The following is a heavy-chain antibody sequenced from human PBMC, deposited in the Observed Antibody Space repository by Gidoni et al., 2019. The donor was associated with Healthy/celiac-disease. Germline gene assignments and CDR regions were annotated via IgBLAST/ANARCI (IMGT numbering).Heavy chain of an antibody. CDR2: IYYSGST. J-gene: IGHJ6*02. V-gene: IGHV4-59*01. Sequence: QVQLQESGPGLVKPSETLSLTCTVSGGSISSYYWSWIRQPPGKGLEWIGYIYYSGSTNYNPSLKSRVTISVDTSKNQFSLKLSSVTAADTAVYYCARERISNTVGYYYYGMDVWGQGTTVTVSS. CDR3: ARERISNTVGYYYYGMDV. CDR1: GGSISSYY. D-gene: IGHD4-17*01.